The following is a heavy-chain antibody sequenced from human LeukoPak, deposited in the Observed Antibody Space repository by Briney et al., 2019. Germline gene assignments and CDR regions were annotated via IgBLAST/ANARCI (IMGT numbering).Heavy chain of an antibody. CDR1: GGSFSGYY. CDR2: INHSGST. D-gene: IGHD5-12*01. J-gene: IGHJ4*02. V-gene: IGHV4-34*01. Sequence: SETLSLTCAVYGGSFSGYYWSWIRQPPGKGLEWIGEINHSGSTNYNPSLKSRVTISVDTSKNQFSLKLSSVTAADTAVYYCARRDGYNGFDYWGQGTLVTVSS. CDR3: ARRDGYNGFDY.